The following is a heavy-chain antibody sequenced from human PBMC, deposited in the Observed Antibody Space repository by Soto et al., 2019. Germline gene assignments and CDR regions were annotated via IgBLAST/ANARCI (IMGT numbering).Heavy chain of an antibody. Sequence: QVQLVESGGGVVQPGRSLRLSCAASGFTFSSYGMHWVRQAPVKGLEWVAVIWYDGSNKYYADSVKGRFTISRDNSKNTLYLQMNSLRAEDTAVYYCARELPGYYFDYWGQGTLVTVSS. D-gene: IGHD1-26*01. CDR2: IWYDGSNK. J-gene: IGHJ4*02. CDR1: GFTFSSYG. CDR3: ARELPGYYFDY. V-gene: IGHV3-33*01.